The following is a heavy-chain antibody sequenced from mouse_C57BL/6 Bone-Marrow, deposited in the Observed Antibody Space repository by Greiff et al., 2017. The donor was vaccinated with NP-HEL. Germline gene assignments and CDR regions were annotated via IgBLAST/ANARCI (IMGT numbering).Heavy chain of an antibody. CDR2: IWRGGST. CDR3: AKNYYDWFAY. J-gene: IGHJ3*01. D-gene: IGHD2-4*01. V-gene: IGHV2-5*01. Sequence: QVQLQQSGPGLVQPSQSLSITCTVSGFSLTSYGVHWVRQSPGKGLEWLGVIWRGGSTDYNAAVMSRLSITKDNSKSQVFFKMNSLQADDTAIYYCAKNYYDWFAYWGQGTLVTVSA. CDR1: GFSLTSYG.